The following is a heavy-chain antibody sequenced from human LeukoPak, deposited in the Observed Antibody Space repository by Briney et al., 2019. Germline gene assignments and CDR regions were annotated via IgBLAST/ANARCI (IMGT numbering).Heavy chain of an antibody. D-gene: IGHD6-19*01. Sequence: GGSLRLSCAASGFTFSSYGMHWVRQAPGKGLGWVAFIRYDGSNKYYADSVKGRFTISRDNSKNTLYLQMTSLRTDDTAVFHCAKDSYSSGWIAASGQGSLVTVSS. V-gene: IGHV3-30*02. CDR1: GFTFSSYG. CDR3: AKDSYSSGWIAA. J-gene: IGHJ5*01. CDR2: IRYDGSNK.